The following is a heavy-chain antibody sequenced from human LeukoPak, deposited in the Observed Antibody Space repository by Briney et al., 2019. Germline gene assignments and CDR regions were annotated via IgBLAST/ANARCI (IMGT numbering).Heavy chain of an antibody. Sequence: ASVKVSCKASGYTFTGYYMHWVRQAPGQGLEWMGWINPNSGGTNYAQKFQGRVTMTRDTSISTAYMELSRLRSDDTAVYYCATSGGHSGRWLQLGDFDYWGQGTLVTVSS. CDR1: GYTFTGYY. J-gene: IGHJ4*02. CDR3: ATSGGHSGRWLQLGDFDY. CDR2: INPNSGGT. V-gene: IGHV1-2*02. D-gene: IGHD5-24*01.